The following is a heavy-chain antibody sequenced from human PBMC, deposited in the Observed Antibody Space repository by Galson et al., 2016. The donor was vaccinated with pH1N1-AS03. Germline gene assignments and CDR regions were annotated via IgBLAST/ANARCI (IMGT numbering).Heavy chain of an antibody. J-gene: IGHJ3*02. CDR1: GYSFTNHW. D-gene: IGHD2-15*01. CDR3: AKSYCSGGSCYRKNAFDN. V-gene: IGHV5-51*01. Sequence: QSGAEVKIPGESLKISCKASGYSFTNHWIAWVRQMPGKGLEWMGIIYPADSETKYSPSFQGQVTISVDKSNTTAYLQWNRLKASDTAMYYCAKSYCSGGSCYRKNAFDNWGQGTMVAVSS. CDR2: IYPADSET.